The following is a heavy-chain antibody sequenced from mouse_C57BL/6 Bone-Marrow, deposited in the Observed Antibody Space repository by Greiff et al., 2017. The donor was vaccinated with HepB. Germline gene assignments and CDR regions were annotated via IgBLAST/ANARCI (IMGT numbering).Heavy chain of an antibody. CDR2: ISSGGDYI. J-gene: IGHJ4*01. CDR3: TRRHYSSSYYALDY. CDR1: GFTFSSYA. D-gene: IGHD1-1*01. Sequence: EVQLVESGEGLVKPGGSLKLSCAASGFTFSSYAMSWVRQTPEKRLEWVAYISSGGDYIYYADTVKGRFTISRDNARNTLYLQMSSLKSEDTAMYYCTRRHYSSSYYALDYWGKGTSVTVSS. V-gene: IGHV5-9-1*02.